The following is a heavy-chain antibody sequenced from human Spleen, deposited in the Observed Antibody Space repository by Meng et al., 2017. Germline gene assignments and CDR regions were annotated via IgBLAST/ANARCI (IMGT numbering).Heavy chain of an antibody. D-gene: IGHD4-17*01. CDR1: GDSVSSNSAA. Sequence: QVQLQQSGPGLVKPSQTLSLTCAISGDSVSSNSAAWNWIRQSPSRGLEWLGRTYYRSKWYNDYAVSVKSRITINPDTSKNQFSLQLSSVAAADTAVYYCTTLYGDSISWGQGTLVTVSS. CDR2: TYYRSKWYN. J-gene: IGHJ4*02. CDR3: TTLYGDSIS. V-gene: IGHV6-1*01.